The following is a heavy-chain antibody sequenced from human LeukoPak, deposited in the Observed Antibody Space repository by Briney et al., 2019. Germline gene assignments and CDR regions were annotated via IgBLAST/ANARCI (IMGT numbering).Heavy chain of an antibody. D-gene: IGHD2-21*02. J-gene: IGHJ3*02. V-gene: IGHV1-18*01. CDR2: ISAYNGNT. CDR1: SYTFTSYG. CDR3: ARVRVVTAHDAFDI. Sequence: AXVKVSCKASSYTFTSYGISWVRQAPGQGVEWMGWISAYNGNTNYAQKLQGRVTMTTDTSTSTAYMELRSLRSDDTAVYYCARVRVVTAHDAFDIWGQGTMVTVSS.